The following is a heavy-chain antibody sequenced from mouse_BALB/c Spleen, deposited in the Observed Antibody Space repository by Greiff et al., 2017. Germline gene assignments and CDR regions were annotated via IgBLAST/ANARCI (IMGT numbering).Heavy chain of an antibody. D-gene: IGHD1-1*01. CDR2: IDPFNGGT. V-gene: IGHV1-28*01. J-gene: IGHJ2*01. CDR3: ARNYGSSYDY. CDR1: GYSFTSYY. Sequence: EVQLQQPGAELVRPGASVKLSCKASGYSFTSYYMHWVKQSHGKSLEWIGYIDPFNGGTSYNQKFKGKATLTVDKSSSTAYMHLSSLTSEDSAVYYCARNYGSSYDYWGQGTTLTVSS.